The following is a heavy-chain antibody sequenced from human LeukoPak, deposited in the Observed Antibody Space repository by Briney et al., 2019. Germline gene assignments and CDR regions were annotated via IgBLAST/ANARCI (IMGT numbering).Heavy chain of an antibody. V-gene: IGHV3-30*18. J-gene: IGHJ4*02. CDR2: ISYDGSNK. Sequence: GGSLRLSCAASGFTFSSYGMHWVRQAPGKGLEWVAVISYDGSNKYYADSVKGRFTISRDNSKNTLYLQMNSLRAEDTAVYYCAKTLYGSGSDTFDYWGQGALVTVSS. CDR3: AKTLYGSGSDTFDY. CDR1: GFTFSSYG. D-gene: IGHD3-10*01.